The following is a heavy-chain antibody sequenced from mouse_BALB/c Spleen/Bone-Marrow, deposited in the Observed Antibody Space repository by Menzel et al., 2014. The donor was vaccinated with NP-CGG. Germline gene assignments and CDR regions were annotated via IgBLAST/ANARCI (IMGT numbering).Heavy chain of an antibody. CDR3: TRSYERYYAMDY. CDR1: GYTFTSYW. J-gene: IGHJ4*01. V-gene: IGHV1-5*01. Sequence: EVQLQQSGTVLARPGASVKMSCKASGYTFTSYWMLWVKQRPGQGLEWIGAIYPGNSDTSYNQKFKGKAKLTAVTSTSTAYMELSSLTNEDSAVYYCTRSYERYYAMDYWGQGTSVTVSS. D-gene: IGHD1-1*01. CDR2: IYPGNSDT.